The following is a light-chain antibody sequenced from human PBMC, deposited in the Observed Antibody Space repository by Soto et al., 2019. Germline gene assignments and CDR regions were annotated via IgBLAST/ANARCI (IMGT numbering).Light chain of an antibody. CDR1: SSNIGAGYD. CDR3: QSYDSSVTLRV. J-gene: IGLJ1*01. CDR2: GNS. Sequence: QLVLTQPPSVSGAPGQRVTISCTGSSSNIGAGYDVHWYQQLPGTAPKLLIYGNSNRPSGVPDRFSGSKSGTSASLAITGLQADDDADYYCQSYDSSVTLRVFGTGTKVTVL. V-gene: IGLV1-40*01.